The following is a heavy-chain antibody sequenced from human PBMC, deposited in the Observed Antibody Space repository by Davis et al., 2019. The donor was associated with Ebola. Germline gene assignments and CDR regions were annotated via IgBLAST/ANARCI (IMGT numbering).Heavy chain of an antibody. D-gene: IGHD1-14*01. J-gene: IGHJ4*02. CDR2: IVVGSGNT. Sequence: AASVKVSCKASGFTFTSSAIQWVRQARGQCLEWIGWIVVGSGNTNYAQKFQGRVTITRDMSTSTSYVDLTNLRSEDTAVYYCAASAGTVGKFDYWGQGTLVTVSS. CDR1: GFTFTSSA. CDR3: AASAGTVGKFDY. V-gene: IGHV1-58*02.